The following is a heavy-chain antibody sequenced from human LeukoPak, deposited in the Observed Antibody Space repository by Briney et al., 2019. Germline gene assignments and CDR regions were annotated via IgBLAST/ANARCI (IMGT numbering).Heavy chain of an antibody. CDR3: ARDRITMVRGVISQNPFYYYYYMDV. J-gene: IGHJ6*03. Sequence: GGSLRLSCAASGFTFSSYSMNWVRQAPGKGLEWVSSISSSSSYIYYADSVKGRFTISRDNAKNSLYLQMNSLRAEDTAVYYCARDRITMVRGVISQNPFYYYYYMDVWGKGTTVTVSS. D-gene: IGHD3-10*01. V-gene: IGHV3-21*01. CDR2: ISSSSSYI. CDR1: GFTFSSYS.